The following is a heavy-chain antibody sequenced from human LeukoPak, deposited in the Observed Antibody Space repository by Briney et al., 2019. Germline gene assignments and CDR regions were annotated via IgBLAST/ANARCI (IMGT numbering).Heavy chain of an antibody. J-gene: IGHJ5*02. CDR1: GGSISSYY. CDR3: AREYSSSWYNWFDP. D-gene: IGHD6-13*01. Sequence: SETLSLTCTVSGGSISSYYWSWIRQPPGKGLEWIGSIYHSGSTNYNPSLKSRVTISVDTSKNQFSLKLSSVTAADTAVYYCAREYSSSWYNWFDPWGQGTLVTVSS. V-gene: IGHV4-59*01. CDR2: IYHSGST.